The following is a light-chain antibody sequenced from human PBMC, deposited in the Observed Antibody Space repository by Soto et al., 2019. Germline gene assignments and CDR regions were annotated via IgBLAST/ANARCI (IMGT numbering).Light chain of an antibody. V-gene: IGLV2-23*02. CDR2: EVS. CDR1: SNDVGSYDL. Sequence: QSALTQPASVSGSPGQSITISCTGTSNDVGSYDLVSWYQQHPDKPPRLIIYEVSQRPSGVSDRFSGSKSGNTASLTISGLQADDEADYYCSSYAYSSTLVFGGGTNLTVL. J-gene: IGLJ3*02. CDR3: SSYAYSSTLV.